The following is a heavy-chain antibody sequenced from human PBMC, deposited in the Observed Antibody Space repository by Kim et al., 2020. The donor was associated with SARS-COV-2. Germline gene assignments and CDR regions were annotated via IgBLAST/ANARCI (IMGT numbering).Heavy chain of an antibody. CDR1: GGSISTAVYH. V-gene: IGHV4-31*03. J-gene: IGHJ4*02. Sequence: SETLSLTCTVSGGSISTAVYHWSWIRQHPGKGLEWIGYINHSGTTSYNPALKSRVTISLDTSKNQFSLSLSSVTVADAAVYYCANYVTGTSQIEYWGQGSLVTLSS. CDR3: ANYVTGTSQIEY. D-gene: IGHD3-10*01. CDR2: INHSGTT.